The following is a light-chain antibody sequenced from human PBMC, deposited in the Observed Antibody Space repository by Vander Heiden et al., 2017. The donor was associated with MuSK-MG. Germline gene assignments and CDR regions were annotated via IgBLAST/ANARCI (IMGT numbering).Light chain of an antibody. CDR2: GAS. CDR1: QSVSSN. J-gene: IGKJ1*01. CDR3: QQYNNWPPWT. Sequence: EIVMTQSPATLSVSPGERATLSCRASQSVSSNLAWYQQKPGQAPRLLIYGASTRATGIPARFSGSGYGKEFTLTISSLQSEDFAVYYCQQYNNWPPWTFGQGTKVXIK. V-gene: IGKV3-15*01.